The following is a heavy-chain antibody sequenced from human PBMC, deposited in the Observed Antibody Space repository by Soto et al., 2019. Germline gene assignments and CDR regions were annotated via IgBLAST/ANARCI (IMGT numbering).Heavy chain of an antibody. V-gene: IGHV4-59*01. J-gene: IGHJ4*02. CDR2: VYNSGST. CDR3: ARYRREAVAGYTLDN. CDR1: GVSISSNY. Sequence: AETLSLTCTVSGVSISSNYWTWIRQPPGKGLEWIGYVYNSGSTNYNPSLKSRVTISEDMSKSQFSLKVNSMTAADTAVYYCARYRREAVAGYTLDNWGQGILVTVSS. D-gene: IGHD6-13*01.